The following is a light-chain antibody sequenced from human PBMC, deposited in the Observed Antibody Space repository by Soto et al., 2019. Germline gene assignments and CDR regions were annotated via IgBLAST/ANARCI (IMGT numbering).Light chain of an antibody. CDR3: QESYSALWGT. CDR2: GAS. Sequence: DIQMTQSPSSLSASVGDRVTITCQTSQSINTYLNWYQQKPGKAPKLLIYGASSLQSGVPLRFSGSGSGTDFTLTISSLEPEDFATYYCQESYSALWGTCGQGTKLDIK. CDR1: QSINTY. V-gene: IGKV1-39*01. J-gene: IGKJ1*01.